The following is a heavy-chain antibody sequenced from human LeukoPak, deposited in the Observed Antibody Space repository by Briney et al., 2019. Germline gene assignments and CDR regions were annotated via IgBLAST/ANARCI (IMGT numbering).Heavy chain of an antibody. D-gene: IGHD5-18*01. CDR3: ARHTGVQLWNPNWFDP. J-gene: IGHJ5*01. CDR1: GGSISSYY. CDR2: IYYSWST. V-gene: IGHV4-59*08. Sequence: SETLSLTCTVSGGSISSYYWSWIWQPPGKGLDLIGFIYYSWSTNYNPSLKSRVTISVDTSKNQFSLKLTSVTAADTAVYYCARHTGVQLWNPNWFDPWGQGTLVTVSS.